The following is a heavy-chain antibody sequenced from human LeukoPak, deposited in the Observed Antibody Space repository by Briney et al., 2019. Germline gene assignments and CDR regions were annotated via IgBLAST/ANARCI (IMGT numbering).Heavy chain of an antibody. CDR3: ARDRYYMDV. V-gene: IGHV4-59*01. CDR2: IYYSGST. J-gene: IGHJ6*03. CDR1: GGSISSYY. Sequence: NPSETLSLTCTVSGGSISSYYWSWIRQPPGKGLEWIGYIYYSGSTNYNPSLKSRVTISVDTSKNQFSLKLSSVTAADTAVYYCARDRYYMDVWGNGTTVTVSS.